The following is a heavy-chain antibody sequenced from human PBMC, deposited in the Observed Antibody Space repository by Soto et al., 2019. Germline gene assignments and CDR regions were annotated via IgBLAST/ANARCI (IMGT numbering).Heavy chain of an antibody. V-gene: IGHV5-51*01. J-gene: IGHJ4*02. CDR3: ARGTSSSWYKYYFDY. Sequence: GESLKISCKGSGYSFTSYWIGWVRQMPGKGLEWMGIIYPGDSDTRYSPSFQGQVTISAGKSISTAYLQWSSLKASETAMYYCARGTSSSWYKYYFDYWGQGTLVTVSS. CDR1: GYSFTSYW. D-gene: IGHD6-13*01. CDR2: IYPGDSDT.